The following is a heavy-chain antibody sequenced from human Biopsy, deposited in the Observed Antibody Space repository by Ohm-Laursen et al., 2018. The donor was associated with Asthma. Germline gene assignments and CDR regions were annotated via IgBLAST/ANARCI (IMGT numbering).Heavy chain of an antibody. D-gene: IGHD4-23*01. CDR3: ARTHERWTSIQDDALDI. CDR2: ISYDGGNK. CDR1: GFTFSIYD. Sequence: SLRLSCAASGFTFSIYDIHWVRQAPGKGLEWVAVISYDGGNKFYGDSVKGRFTLSRDNSRNTLYLQMNSLRVEDTGIYYCARTHERWTSIQDDALDIWGQGAMVIVSS. J-gene: IGHJ3*02. V-gene: IGHV3-30*03.